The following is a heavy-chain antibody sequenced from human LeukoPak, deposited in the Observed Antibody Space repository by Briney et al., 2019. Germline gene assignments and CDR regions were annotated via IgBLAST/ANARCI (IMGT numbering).Heavy chain of an antibody. D-gene: IGHD5-24*01. J-gene: IGHJ4*02. CDR3: ARGAGYNYPYYFDY. V-gene: IGHV3-53*01. Sequence: GGSLRLSCAVSGATVSSNYMSWVRQAPGKGLEWVSVIYAGGSTFYADSVKGRFTISGDNSKNTLYLQMNSLRAEDTAVYYCARGAGYNYPYYFDYWGQGTLVTVSS. CDR1: GATVSSNY. CDR2: IYAGGST.